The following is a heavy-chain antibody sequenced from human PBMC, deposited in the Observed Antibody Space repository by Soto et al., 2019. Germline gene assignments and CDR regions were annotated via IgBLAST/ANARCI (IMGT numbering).Heavy chain of an antibody. CDR3: AKDVGGSSYGLDV. D-gene: IGHD1-26*01. CDR2: ISNSDGST. Sequence: QLLESGGGLVQPGGSLRLSCAASGFTFSSYAMNWVRQAPGKGLEWVSGISNSDGSTYYADSVQGRSTISRDNSKNTVYLQMNSLRADDTAVYYCAKDVGGSSYGLDVWGQGTNVTV. CDR1: GFTFSSYA. V-gene: IGHV3-23*01. J-gene: IGHJ6*02.